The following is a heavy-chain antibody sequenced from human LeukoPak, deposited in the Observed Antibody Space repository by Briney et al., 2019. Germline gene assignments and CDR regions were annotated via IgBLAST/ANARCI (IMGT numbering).Heavy chain of an antibody. CDR3: ARAELLSLDY. J-gene: IGHJ4*02. V-gene: IGHV3-30*02. D-gene: IGHD2-21*02. CDR2: VRSDGSNK. Sequence: SGGSLRLSCAASGFTFSSYAMHWVRQAPGKGLEWVAFVRSDGSNKSYADSVKGRFTISRDNSKNTLYLQMNSLRAEDTAAYYCARAELLSLDYWGQGTLVTVSS. CDR1: GFTFSSYA.